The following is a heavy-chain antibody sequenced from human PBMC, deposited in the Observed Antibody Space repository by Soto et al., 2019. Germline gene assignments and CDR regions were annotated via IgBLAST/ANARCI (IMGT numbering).Heavy chain of an antibody. Sequence: PSETLSLTCTVSGGSISSYYWSWIRQPPGKGLEWIGYIYYSGSTNYNPSLKSRVTISVDTSKNQFSLKLSSVTAADTAVYYCARDQSRGWFDPWGQGTLVTVSS. D-gene: IGHD1-1*01. V-gene: IGHV4-59*01. CDR3: ARDQSRGWFDP. CDR2: IYYSGST. J-gene: IGHJ5*02. CDR1: GGSISSYY.